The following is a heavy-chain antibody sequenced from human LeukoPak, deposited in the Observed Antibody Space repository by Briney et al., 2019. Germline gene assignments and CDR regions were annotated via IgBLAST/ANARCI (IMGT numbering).Heavy chain of an antibody. J-gene: IGHJ4*02. V-gene: IGHV3-7*01. CDR2: IKQDGSEK. D-gene: IGHD3-22*01. CDR3: ARVGYYYHY. CDR1: GFTCSSYW. Sequence: GGSLRLSCAASGFTCSSYWMSWVRRAPGKGLEWVATIKQDGSEKDFVDSVKGRFTISRDNAKNSLYLQMNSLRAEDTALYYCARVGYYYHYWGQGTLVTVSS.